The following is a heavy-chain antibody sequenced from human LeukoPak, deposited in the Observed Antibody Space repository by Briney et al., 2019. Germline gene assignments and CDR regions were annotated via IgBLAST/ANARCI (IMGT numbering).Heavy chain of an antibody. D-gene: IGHD2-15*01. CDR2: IYHSGST. CDR1: GYSISSGYY. CDR3: ARLLPRDPRCYYYGMDV. J-gene: IGHJ6*02. Sequence: SETLPLTCTVSGYSISSGYYWGWIRPPPGKGLEWIGSIYHSGSTYYNPSLKSRVTISVDTSKNQFSLKLSFVTAADTAVYYCARLLPRDPRCYYYGMDVWGQGTTVTVSS. V-gene: IGHV4-38-2*02.